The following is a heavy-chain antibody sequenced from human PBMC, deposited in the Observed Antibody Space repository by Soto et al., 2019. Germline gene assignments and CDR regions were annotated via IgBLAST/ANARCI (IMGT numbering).Heavy chain of an antibody. D-gene: IGHD3-3*01. CDR3: ARDLGSDYYDFWSRHNWFAP. J-gene: IGHJ5*02. Sequence: ASVKVSCKASGYTFTSYGISWVRQAPGQGLEWMGWISAYNGNTNYAQKLQGRVTMTTDTSTSTAYMELRSLRSDDTAVYYCARDLGSDYYDFWSRHNWFAPRAQGTLVTVSS. V-gene: IGHV1-18*01. CDR1: GYTFTSYG. CDR2: ISAYNGNT.